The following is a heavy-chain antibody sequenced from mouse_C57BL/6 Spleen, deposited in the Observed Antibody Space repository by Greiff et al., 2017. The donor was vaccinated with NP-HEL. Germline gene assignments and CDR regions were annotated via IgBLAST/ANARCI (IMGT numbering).Heavy chain of an antibody. D-gene: IGHD3-3*01. CDR3: ARVGNRPHYYAMDY. CDR2: INPNNGGT. V-gene: IGHV1-26*01. CDR1: GYTFTDYY. J-gene: IGHJ4*01. Sequence: EVQLHQSGPELVKPGASVKISCKASGYTFTDYYMNWVKQSHGKSLEWIGDINPNNGGTSYNQKFKGKATLTVDKSSSTAYMELRSLTSEDSAVYYCARVGNRPHYYAMDYWGQGTSGTVSS.